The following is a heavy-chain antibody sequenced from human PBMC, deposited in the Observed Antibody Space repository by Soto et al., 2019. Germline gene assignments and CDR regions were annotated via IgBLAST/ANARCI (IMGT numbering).Heavy chain of an antibody. Sequence: SETLSLTCTVSGGSVSSGSYYWSWIRQPPGKGLEWVGYIYYSGSTNYNPSLKSRVTISVDTSKNQFSLKLSSATAADTAVYYCARANDFWSGYRNWFDPWGQGTLVTVSS. V-gene: IGHV4-61*01. D-gene: IGHD3-3*01. CDR1: GGSVSSGSYY. CDR3: ARANDFWSGYRNWFDP. J-gene: IGHJ5*02. CDR2: IYYSGST.